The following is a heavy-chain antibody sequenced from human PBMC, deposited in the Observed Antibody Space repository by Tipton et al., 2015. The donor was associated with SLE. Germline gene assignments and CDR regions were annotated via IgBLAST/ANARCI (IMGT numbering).Heavy chain of an antibody. CDR3: ARDLLSDAFDI. J-gene: IGHJ3*02. CDR1: GGSISSHY. Sequence: LRLSCTVSGGSISSHYWSWIRQPPGKGLEWIGHIYYSGSTNYNPSLTSRVTISVDTSKNQFSLKLSSVTAADTAVYYCARDLLSDAFDIWGQGTMVTVSS. D-gene: IGHD2/OR15-2a*01. CDR2: IYYSGST. V-gene: IGHV4-59*11.